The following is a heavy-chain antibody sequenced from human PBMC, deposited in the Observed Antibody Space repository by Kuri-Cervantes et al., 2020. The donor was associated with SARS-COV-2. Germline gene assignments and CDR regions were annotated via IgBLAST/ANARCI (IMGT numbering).Heavy chain of an antibody. CDR2: IYTSGST. J-gene: IGHJ4*02. CDR3: ARHVRPEITIFGVVITADYSDY. Sequence: SETLSLTCTVSGGSISSGSYYWSWIRQPAGKGLEWIGRIYTSGSTNYNPSLKSRVTISVDTSKNQFSLKLSSVTAADTAVYYCARHVRPEITIFGVVITADYSDYWGQGTLVTVSS. V-gene: IGHV4-61*02. D-gene: IGHD3-3*01. CDR1: GGSISSGSYY.